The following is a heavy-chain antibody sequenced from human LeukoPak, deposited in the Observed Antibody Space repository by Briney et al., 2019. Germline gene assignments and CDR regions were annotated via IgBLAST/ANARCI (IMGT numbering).Heavy chain of an antibody. D-gene: IGHD4-17*01. Sequence: GGSLRLSCAASGFTFSSYSMIWVRQAPGKGLEWVSSITSSSSYIYYADSVKGRFTISRDNAKNSLYLQMNNLRAEDTAVYYCARETTVTSGWFDPWGQGILVTVSS. CDR3: ARETTVTSGWFDP. J-gene: IGHJ5*02. V-gene: IGHV3-21*01. CDR1: GFTFSSYS. CDR2: ITSSSSYI.